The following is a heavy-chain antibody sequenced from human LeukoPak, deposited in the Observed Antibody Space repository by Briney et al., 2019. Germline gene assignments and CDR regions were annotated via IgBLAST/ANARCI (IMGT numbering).Heavy chain of an antibody. CDR1: GFTFSSDA. V-gene: IGHV3-23*01. CDR2: ICGSGGST. CDR3: AKGPSYYSNSIGYYW. J-gene: IGHJ4*02. Sequence: GGSLRLSCAASGFTFSSDAMSWVPQAPEKGLEWVSAICGSGGSTYYADSVKGRFTISRDNSKNTLYLQMNRTTCEERTVSYFAKGPSYYSNSIGYYWWGQATLVTVSS. D-gene: IGHD3-22*01.